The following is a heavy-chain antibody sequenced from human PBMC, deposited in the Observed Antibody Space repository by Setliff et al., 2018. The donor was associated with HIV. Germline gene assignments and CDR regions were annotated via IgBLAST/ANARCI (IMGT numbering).Heavy chain of an antibody. CDR1: GFTFRNAW. CDR2: IKSNSDGGTS. CDR3: STGPSRVSDGIADF. J-gene: IGHJ4*02. V-gene: IGHV3-15*01. Sequence: GSLRLSCAASGFTFRNAWMSWVRQAPGKGLEWVGRIKSNSDGGTSDYAAAVKDRFSFSRDDSKSILYLQMNSLEIEDTAVYFCSTGPSRVSDGIADFWGPGTLVTVSS.